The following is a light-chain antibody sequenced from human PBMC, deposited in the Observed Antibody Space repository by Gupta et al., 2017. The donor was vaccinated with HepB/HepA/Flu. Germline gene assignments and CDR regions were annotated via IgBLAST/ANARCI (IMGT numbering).Light chain of an antibody. CDR1: QSISSN. V-gene: IGKV3-15*01. CDR3: QQYNDWPRT. J-gene: IGKJ1*01. CDR2: GAS. Sequence: EIVMTQSPTTLSVSPGERATLSCRASQSISSNLAWYQQKPGQAPRLLISGASTRATGVPARFRGSGSGTELTLTISTLQSEDFALYYCQQYNDWPRTFGQGTKVEIK.